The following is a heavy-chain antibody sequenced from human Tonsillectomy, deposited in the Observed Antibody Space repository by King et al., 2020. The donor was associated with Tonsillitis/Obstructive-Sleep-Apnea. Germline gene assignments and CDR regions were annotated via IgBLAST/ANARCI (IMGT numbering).Heavy chain of an antibody. V-gene: IGHV3-23*04. Sequence: VQLVESGGGLVQPGESLRLSCATSGFTFSNSAMSWVRQAPETGLEWVSAISGSGGSTYYAESVKGRFTISRDNSKNTLYLDMNTLKAEDTAVYYCSKAPPALPALFASWGQGPLVPVS. J-gene: IGHJ5*02. CDR2: ISGSGGST. CDR1: GFTFSNSA. CDR3: SKAPPALPALFAS. D-gene: IGHD2-2*01.